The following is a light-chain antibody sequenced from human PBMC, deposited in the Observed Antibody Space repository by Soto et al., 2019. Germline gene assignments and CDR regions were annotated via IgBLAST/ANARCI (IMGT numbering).Light chain of an antibody. J-gene: IGKJ1*01. Sequence: DIQMTQSPSSLSASVGDRVTITCRASHSISSYLNWYQQKPGKAPKLMIYAASSLQSGVPSRFSGSGSGTDFTLTISSMQSGDFATYYCQQSYNMPWTFGQGTKVEIK. CDR2: AAS. CDR3: QQSYNMPWT. V-gene: IGKV1-39*01. CDR1: HSISSY.